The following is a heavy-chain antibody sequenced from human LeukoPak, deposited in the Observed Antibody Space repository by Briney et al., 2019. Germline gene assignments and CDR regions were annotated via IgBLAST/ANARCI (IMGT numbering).Heavy chain of an antibody. D-gene: IGHD1-26*01. CDR3: ARDRDQEYSGSYSHLGRSDY. Sequence: GASVKVSCKASGYTFTSYGISWVRQAPGQGLEWMGWISAYNGNTNYAQKLQGRVTMTTDTSTSTAYMELRSLRSDDTAVYYCARDRDQEYSGSYSHLGRSDYWGQGTLVTVSS. J-gene: IGHJ4*02. CDR1: GYTFTSYG. V-gene: IGHV1-18*01. CDR2: ISAYNGNT.